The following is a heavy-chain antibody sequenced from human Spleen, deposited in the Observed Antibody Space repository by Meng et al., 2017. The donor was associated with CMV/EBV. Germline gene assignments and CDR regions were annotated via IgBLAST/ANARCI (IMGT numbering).Heavy chain of an antibody. D-gene: IGHD2-2*01. CDR1: GYTFTAHY. Sequence: ASVKVSCKASGYTFTAHYFHWVRQAPGQGLEWMGWIHPHRGDTNYAQQFQGRVTLTRDTSISTAYMEPSRLRSDDTAVYYCARDLPYCSSTSCLPTYSSSWTGAYWGQGTLVTVSS. J-gene: IGHJ4*02. CDR2: IHPHRGDT. V-gene: IGHV1-2*02. CDR3: ARDLPYCSSTSCLPTYSSSWTGAY.